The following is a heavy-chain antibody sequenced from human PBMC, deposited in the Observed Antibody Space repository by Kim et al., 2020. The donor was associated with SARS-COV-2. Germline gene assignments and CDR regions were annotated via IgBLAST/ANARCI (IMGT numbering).Heavy chain of an antibody. Sequence: SVKGRFTISRDNAKNTLYLQMNSLRAEDTAVYYCAGGYYYDSSGYNAFDIWGQGTMVTVSS. V-gene: IGHV3-74*01. D-gene: IGHD3-22*01. J-gene: IGHJ3*02. CDR3: AGGYYYDSSGYNAFDI.